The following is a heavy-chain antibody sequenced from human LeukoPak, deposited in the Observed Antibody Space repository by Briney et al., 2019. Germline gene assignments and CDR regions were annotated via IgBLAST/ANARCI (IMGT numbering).Heavy chain of an antibody. Sequence: SETLSLTCTVSGDSISSANYYWGWVRQPPGKGLEWVGSIYFSGSTYYNPSLKSRVTISVETSKVQFSLKLSSVTAADTAVYYCARAPSGCGGTCPSDHWGPGTQVTVSS. CDR3: ARAPSGCGGTCPSDH. J-gene: IGHJ4*02. CDR1: GDSISSANYY. CDR2: IYFSGST. D-gene: IGHD2-15*01. V-gene: IGHV4-39*07.